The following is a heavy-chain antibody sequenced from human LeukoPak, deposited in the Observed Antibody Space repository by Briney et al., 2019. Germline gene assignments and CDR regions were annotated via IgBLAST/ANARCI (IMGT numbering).Heavy chain of an antibody. V-gene: IGHV3-21*01. Sequence: ETLSLTCTVSGGSISSSSYYWGWVRQAPGKGLEWVSCISSRSSYIYYADSVKGRFTISRDNAKNSLYLQMNSLRAEDTAVYYCARDPSSLRHGDSDFWGQGTLVTVSS. CDR1: GGSISSSSYY. J-gene: IGHJ4*02. D-gene: IGHD7-27*01. CDR3: ARDPSSLRHGDSDF. CDR2: ISSRSSYI.